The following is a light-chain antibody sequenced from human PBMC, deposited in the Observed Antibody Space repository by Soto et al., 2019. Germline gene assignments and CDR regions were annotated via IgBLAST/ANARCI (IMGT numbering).Light chain of an antibody. CDR2: GAS. CDR1: QSLNSN. J-gene: IGKJ4*01. CDR3: QQYNYWPPLT. Sequence: EIVMTQSPATLSVSPGESATLSCRASQSLNSNLAWYQQKPGQAPRLLIYGASTRAAAIPARFSGSGSGTEFTLTISSLQSEDFAVYYCQQYNYWPPLTFGGGTKVEI. V-gene: IGKV3-15*01.